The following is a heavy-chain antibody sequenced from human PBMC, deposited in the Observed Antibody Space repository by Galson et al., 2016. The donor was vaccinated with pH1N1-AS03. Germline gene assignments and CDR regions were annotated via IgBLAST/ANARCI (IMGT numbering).Heavy chain of an antibody. CDR2: IYWDDDK. V-gene: IGHV2-5*02. CDR1: GFSLTTSAVG. J-gene: IGHJ4*02. CDR3: ARTAGWLPDF. D-gene: IGHD3-9*01. Sequence: PALVKPTQTLTLTCTFSGFSLTTSAVGVVWIRQPPGKALEWLAPIYWDDDKRYNSSLKSRLPITKDTSKNQVVLTMTNMDPVDTATYYCARTAGWLPDFWGQGTLVTVSS.